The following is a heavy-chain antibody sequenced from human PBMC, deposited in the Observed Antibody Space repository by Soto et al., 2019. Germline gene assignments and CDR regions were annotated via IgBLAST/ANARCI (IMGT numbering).Heavy chain of an antibody. CDR1: GGSISSGDYY. CDR3: ARVGSSSTSLDY. V-gene: IGHV4-30-4*01. CDR2: IYYSGST. Sequence: SETLSLTCTVSGGSISSGDYYWSWIRQPPGKGLEWIGYIYYSGSTYYNPSLKSRVTISVDTSKNQFSLKLSSVTAADTAVYYCARVGSSSTSLDYWGQGTLVTVSS. D-gene: IGHD2-2*01. J-gene: IGHJ4*02.